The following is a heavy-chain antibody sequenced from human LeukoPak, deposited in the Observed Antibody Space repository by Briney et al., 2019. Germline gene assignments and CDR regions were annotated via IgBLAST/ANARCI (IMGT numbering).Heavy chain of an antibody. Sequence: SETLSLTCAVYGGSFSGYYWTWIRQTPGKGLEWIGEMNPSGSTNYNPSLKSRVTISVDTSKNQFSLKLSSVTAADTAVYYCARGRQDVTMIVVVMTAVSYYLDVWGKGTTVTVSS. CDR3: ARGRQDVTMIVVVMTAVSYYLDV. V-gene: IGHV4-34*01. CDR2: MNPSGST. CDR1: GGSFSGYY. J-gene: IGHJ6*03. D-gene: IGHD3-22*01.